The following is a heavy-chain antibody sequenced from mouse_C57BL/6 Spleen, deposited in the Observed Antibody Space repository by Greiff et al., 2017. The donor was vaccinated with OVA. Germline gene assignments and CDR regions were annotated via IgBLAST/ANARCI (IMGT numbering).Heavy chain of an antibody. Sequence: EVQLQQSGAELVRPGASVKLSCTASGFNIKDDYMHWVKQRPEQGLEWIGWIDPENGDTEYASKFQGKATITADTSSNTAYLQLSSLTSADTAVYYCTEGLRRDYWGQGTTLTVSS. J-gene: IGHJ2*01. CDR3: TEGLRRDY. D-gene: IGHD2-4*01. CDR1: GFNIKDDY. V-gene: IGHV14-4*01. CDR2: IDPENGDT.